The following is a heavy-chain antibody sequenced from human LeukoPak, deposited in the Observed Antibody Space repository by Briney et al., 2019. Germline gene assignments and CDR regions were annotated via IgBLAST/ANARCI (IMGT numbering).Heavy chain of an antibody. CDR2: MSPNGGDT. CDR3: ARGPPNWGYDY. Sequence: AASVKVSCKASGYTSTSYDFNWERQATGQRPEWMGWMSPNGGDTGYAQKFQDRVTMTRNTSISTAYMELSSLRSDDTAVYYCARGPPNWGYDYWGPGTLVTASS. CDR1: GYTSTSYD. D-gene: IGHD7-27*01. V-gene: IGHV1-8*01. J-gene: IGHJ4*02.